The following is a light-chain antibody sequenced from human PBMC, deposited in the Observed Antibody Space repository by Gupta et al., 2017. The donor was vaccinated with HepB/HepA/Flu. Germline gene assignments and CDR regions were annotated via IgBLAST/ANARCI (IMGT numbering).Light chain of an antibody. V-gene: IGLV2-8*01. CDR2: EVS. CDR3: SSYAGSNNWV. CDR1: SSDVGAYNY. J-gene: IGLJ3*02. Sequence: QSALTQPPSASGSAGQSVTLSCTGTSSDVGAYNYISWYQQHPGKAPKLMLYEVSKRPSGVPDRFSGSKSGNTASLTVSGLQAEDEAEYYCSSYAGSNNWVFGGGTKLTVL.